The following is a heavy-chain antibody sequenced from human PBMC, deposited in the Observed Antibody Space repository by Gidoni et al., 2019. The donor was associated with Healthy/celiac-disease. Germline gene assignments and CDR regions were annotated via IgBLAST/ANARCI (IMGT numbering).Heavy chain of an antibody. D-gene: IGHD3-22*01. J-gene: IGHJ4*02. V-gene: IGHV3-30*03. CDR3: ATAMIVVVITIVDY. CDR1: GFTFSSYG. Sequence: QVQLVESGGGVVRPGRSMRRSCAASGFTFSSYGMHWVRQAPGKGLEWVAVISYDGSNKYYADSVKGRFTISRDNSKNTLYLQMNSLRAEDTAVYYCATAMIVVVITIVDYWGQGTLVTVSS. CDR2: ISYDGSNK.